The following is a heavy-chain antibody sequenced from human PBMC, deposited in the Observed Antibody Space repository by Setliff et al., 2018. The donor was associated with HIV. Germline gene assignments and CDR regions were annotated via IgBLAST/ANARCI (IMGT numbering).Heavy chain of an antibody. CDR2: INQDESQK. V-gene: IGHV3-7*03. CDR1: GFTFSGNW. J-gene: IGHJ5*02. CDR3: ARDSRADILTGYYRGCFDP. Sequence: GGSLRLSCAASGFTFSGNWMSWVRQAPEKGLEWVANINQDESQKYYVGSGKGRFTISRDNDKNSLFLQMNSLRVGDTSVYYCARDSRADILTGYYRGCFDPWGQGTLVTVSS. D-gene: IGHD3-9*01.